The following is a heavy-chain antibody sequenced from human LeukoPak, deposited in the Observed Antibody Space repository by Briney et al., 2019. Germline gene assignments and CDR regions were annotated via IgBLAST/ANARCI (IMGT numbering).Heavy chain of an antibody. J-gene: IGHJ6*03. Sequence: PSETLSLTCTVSGGSISSSSYYWGWIRQPPGKGLEWIGSIYYSGSTYYNPSLKSRVTISVDTSKNQFSLKLSSVTAADTAVYYCARVWYRPPYYYYYMDVWGKGTTVTVSS. D-gene: IGHD6-13*01. V-gene: IGHV4-39*07. CDR3: ARVWYRPPYYYYYMDV. CDR1: GGSISSSSYY. CDR2: IYYSGST.